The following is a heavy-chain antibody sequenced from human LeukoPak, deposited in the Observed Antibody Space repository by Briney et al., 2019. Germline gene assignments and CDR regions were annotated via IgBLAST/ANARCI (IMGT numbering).Heavy chain of an antibody. CDR2: IRYDGSNR. Sequence: GGSLRLSCGVSGFTFSSYGMHWVRQAPGKGLEWVAYIRYDGSNRHYADSVKGRFTISRDNSKNTLYLQMNSLRAEDTAVYYCAKTSWEAGLCFDYWGQGTLVTVSS. V-gene: IGHV3-30*02. J-gene: IGHJ4*02. CDR3: AKTSWEAGLCFDY. D-gene: IGHD1-14*01. CDR1: GFTFSSYG.